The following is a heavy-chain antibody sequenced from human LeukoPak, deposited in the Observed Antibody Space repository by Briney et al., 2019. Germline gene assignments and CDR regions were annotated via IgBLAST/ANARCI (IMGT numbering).Heavy chain of an antibody. D-gene: IGHD6-19*01. CDR1: GGSISSDSFY. Sequence: SETLSLTCTVSGGSISSDSFYWGWIRQPPGKGLEWIGSIYYSGSTYYNPSLKSRVTISVDTSKNQFSLKLSSVTAADTAVYYCARPNGIAVAGTGGHYFDYWGQGTLVTVSS. V-gene: IGHV4-39*01. CDR2: IYYSGST. J-gene: IGHJ4*02. CDR3: ARPNGIAVAGTGGHYFDY.